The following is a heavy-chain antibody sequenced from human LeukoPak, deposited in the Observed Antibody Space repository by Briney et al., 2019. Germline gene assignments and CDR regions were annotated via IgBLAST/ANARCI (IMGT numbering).Heavy chain of an antibody. D-gene: IGHD6-13*01. CDR2: IYYSGST. Sequence: SETLSLTCTVSGGSISSHYWSWIRQPPGKGLEWIGYIYYSGSTNYNPSLKSRVTISVDTSKNQFSLKLSSVTAADTAVYYCARDNPGCSSSWYPHSWFDPWGQGTLVTVSS. V-gene: IGHV4-59*11. J-gene: IGHJ5*02. CDR1: GGSISSHY. CDR3: ARDNPGCSSSWYPHSWFDP.